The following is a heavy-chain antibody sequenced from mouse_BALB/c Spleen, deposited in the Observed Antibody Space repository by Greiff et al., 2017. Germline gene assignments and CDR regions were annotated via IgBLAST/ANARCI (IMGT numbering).Heavy chain of an antibody. D-gene: IGHD2-1*01. CDR1: GFTFSSYT. J-gene: IGHJ4*01. CDR2: ISSGGSYT. V-gene: IGHV5-6-4*01. Sequence: EVHLVESGGGLVKPGGSLKLSCAASGFTFSSYTMSWVRQTPEKRLEWVATISSGGSYTYYPDSVKGRFTISRDNAKNTQYLQMSSLKSEDTAMYYCTIDYGNSCAMEYWGQGTSVTVSS. CDR3: TIDYGNSCAMEY.